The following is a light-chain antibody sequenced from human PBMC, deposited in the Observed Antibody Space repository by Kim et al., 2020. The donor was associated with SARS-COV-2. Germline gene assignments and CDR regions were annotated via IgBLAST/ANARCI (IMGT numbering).Light chain of an antibody. Sequence: QSVLTQPPSASGTPGQRVTISCSGSSSSIGSNTVNWYQQFPGTAPKLLIYSDNQRPSGVPDRFSGSKSGTSASLAISGLQSEDEADYYCAAWDDSLNGVFGGGTQLTVL. J-gene: IGLJ2*01. V-gene: IGLV1-44*01. CDR2: SDN. CDR3: AAWDDSLNGV. CDR1: SSSIGSNT.